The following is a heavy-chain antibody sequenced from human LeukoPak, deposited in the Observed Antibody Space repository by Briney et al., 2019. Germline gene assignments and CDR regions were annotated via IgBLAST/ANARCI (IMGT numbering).Heavy chain of an antibody. V-gene: IGHV3-23*01. CDR1: GFTFNNYA. Sequence: GGSLRLSCAASGFTFNNYAMSWVRQAPGKGLEWVSGISGSGANTYSADSVKGRFTISRDNSRNTLYLQVNSLRAEDTAVYYCYSMIVVTIRLINDYWGQGTLVTVSS. CDR3: YSMIVVTIRLINDY. D-gene: IGHD3-22*01. CDR2: ISGSGANT. J-gene: IGHJ4*02.